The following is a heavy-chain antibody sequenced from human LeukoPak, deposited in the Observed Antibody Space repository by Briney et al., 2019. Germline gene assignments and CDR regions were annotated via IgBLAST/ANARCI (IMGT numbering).Heavy chain of an antibody. CDR1: GVSISSYY. Sequence: SETLSLTCTVSGVSISSYYWSWIRQPPGKGLEWIGYIYYSGSTNYNPSLKSRVTISVDTSKNQFSLKLSSVTAADTAVYYCARVRGYGAFDIWGQGTMVTVSS. J-gene: IGHJ3*02. V-gene: IGHV4-59*01. D-gene: IGHD1-1*01. CDR2: IYYSGST. CDR3: ARVRGYGAFDI.